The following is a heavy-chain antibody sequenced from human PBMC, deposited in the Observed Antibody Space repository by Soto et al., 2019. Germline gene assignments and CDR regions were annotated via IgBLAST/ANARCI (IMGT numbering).Heavy chain of an antibody. J-gene: IGHJ3*01. Sequence: QVQLVQSGAEVRRPGTSVMVSCKTSGYTFTDYDINWVRQATGQGLEWMGWMNPNSGNTGYAQKFQGRVSMTRNTATSTAYMELSSLRSDDTAIYYCARDSSTTNPVWGQGTMVIVSS. CDR1: GYTFTDYD. CDR2: MNPNSGNT. D-gene: IGHD2-2*01. CDR3: ARDSSTTNPV. V-gene: IGHV1-8*01.